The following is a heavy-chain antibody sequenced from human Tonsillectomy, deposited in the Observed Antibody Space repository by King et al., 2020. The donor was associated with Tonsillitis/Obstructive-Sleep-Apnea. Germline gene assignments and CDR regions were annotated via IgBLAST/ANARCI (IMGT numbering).Heavy chain of an antibody. CDR1: GYTFSTYG. V-gene: IGHV1-18*01. J-gene: IGHJ4*02. CDR3: ARDSMSHYYDSSDYYTFDY. D-gene: IGHD3-22*01. Sequence: QLVQSGAEVKKPGASVKVSCKASGYTFSTYGISWGRQAPGQGLERMGWIRAYNGDTNHAQKLQGRVTMTTDTSTSTAYMEVRSLRSDDTAVYYCARDSMSHYYDSSDYYTFDYWGQGTLVTVSS. CDR2: IRAYNGDT.